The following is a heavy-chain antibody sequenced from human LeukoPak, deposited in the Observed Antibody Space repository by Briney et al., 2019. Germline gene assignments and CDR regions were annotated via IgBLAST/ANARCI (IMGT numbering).Heavy chain of an antibody. CDR3: ARGAPLGYCSSTSCSHFDY. D-gene: IGHD2-2*01. J-gene: IGHJ4*02. Sequence: SETLSLTCAVYGGSFSGYYWSWIRQPPGKGLEWIGETNHSGSTNYNPSLKSRVTISVDTSKNQFSLKLSSVTAADTAVYYCARGAPLGYCSSTSCSHFDYWGQGTLVTVSS. CDR2: TNHSGST. CDR1: GGSFSGYY. V-gene: IGHV4-34*01.